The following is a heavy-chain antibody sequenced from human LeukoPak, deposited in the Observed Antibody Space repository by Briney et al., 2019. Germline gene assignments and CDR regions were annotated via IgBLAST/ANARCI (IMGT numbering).Heavy chain of an antibody. D-gene: IGHD2-15*01. V-gene: IGHV3-23*01. CDR2: ISGSGGST. CDR3: AKGGSVISRPYAFDI. CDR1: GFTFSSYA. J-gene: IGHJ3*02. Sequence: GGSLRLSCAASGFTFSSYAMSWVRQAPGKRLEWVSAISGSGGSTYYADPVKGRFTISRDNSKNTLYLQMNSLRAEDTAVYYCAKGGSVISRPYAFDIWGQGTMVTVSS.